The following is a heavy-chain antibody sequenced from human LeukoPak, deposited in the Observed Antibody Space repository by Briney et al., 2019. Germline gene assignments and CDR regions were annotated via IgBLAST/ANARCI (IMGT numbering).Heavy chain of an antibody. D-gene: IGHD2-2*01. CDR1: GGTFSSYA. CDR2: IIPIFGTA. Sequence: SVKVSCKASGGTFSSYAISWVRQAPGQGLEWMGGIIPIFGTANYAQKFQGRVTITADKSTSTAYMELSSLRSEDTAVYYCARGGNGVVPAAAVYYYYYYMDVWGKGTTVTISS. CDR3: ARGGNGVVPAAAVYYYYYYMDV. V-gene: IGHV1-69*06. J-gene: IGHJ6*03.